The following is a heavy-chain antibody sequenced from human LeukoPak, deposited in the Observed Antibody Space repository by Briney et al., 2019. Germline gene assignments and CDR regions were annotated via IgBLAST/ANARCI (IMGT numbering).Heavy chain of an antibody. J-gene: IGHJ4*02. V-gene: IGHV3-33*06. Sequence: PGRSLSLSCAASGFTFSSYGMHWVRQAPGKGLEWVAVIWYDGSNKYYADSVKGRFTISRDNSKNTLYLQMNSLRAEDTAVYYCAKEQSVAGFDYWGQGTLVTVSS. D-gene: IGHD6-19*01. CDR3: AKEQSVAGFDY. CDR1: GFTFSSYG. CDR2: IWYDGSNK.